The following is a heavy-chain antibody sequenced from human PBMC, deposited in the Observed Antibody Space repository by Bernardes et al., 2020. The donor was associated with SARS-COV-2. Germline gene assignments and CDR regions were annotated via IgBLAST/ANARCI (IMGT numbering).Heavy chain of an antibody. CDR1: GGTFSSYA. J-gene: IGHJ6*02. Sequence: SVKVSCKASGGTFSSYAISWVRQAPGQGLEWMGRIIPILGIANYAQKFQGRVTITADKSTSTAYMELSSLRSEDTAVYYCAREDGIAAAGLRGMDVWGQGTTVTVSS. V-gene: IGHV1-69*04. CDR2: IIPILGIA. CDR3: AREDGIAAAGLRGMDV. D-gene: IGHD6-13*01.